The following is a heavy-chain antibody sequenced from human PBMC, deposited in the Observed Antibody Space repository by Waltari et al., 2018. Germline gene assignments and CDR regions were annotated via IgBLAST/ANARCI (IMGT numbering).Heavy chain of an antibody. V-gene: IGHV4-39*07. D-gene: IGHD3-16*01. CDR2: IYYSGTT. CDR1: GGSISSRDYY. J-gene: IGHJ4*02. CDR3: TRDAPPPGVSGSYAAVDY. Sequence: QLQLQESGPGLVKPSETLSLACTVSGGSISSRDYYWGWIRQPPGKGLEWIGSIYYSGTTYYNPSLKSRVTISLDTSKNQFSLKLSSVTAADTAVYYCTRDAPPPGVSGSYAAVDYWGQGSLVIVSS.